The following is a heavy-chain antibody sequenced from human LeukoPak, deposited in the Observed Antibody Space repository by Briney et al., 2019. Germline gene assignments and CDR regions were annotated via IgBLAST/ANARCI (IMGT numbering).Heavy chain of an antibody. CDR3: ARDREYQVVDP. CDR2: INGDGSNP. V-gene: IGHV3-74*01. D-gene: IGHD2/OR15-2a*01. Sequence: QPGGSLRLSCVASGFAFSTYWMHWVRQGPGKGLVWVSRINGDGSNPVYADSVKGRFTISRDNARNTLYLQINSLRAEDTAVYFCARDREYQVVDPWGQGTQVTVSS. CDR1: GFAFSTYW. J-gene: IGHJ5*02.